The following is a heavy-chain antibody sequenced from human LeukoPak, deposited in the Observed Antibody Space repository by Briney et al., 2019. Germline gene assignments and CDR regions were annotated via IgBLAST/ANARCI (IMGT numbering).Heavy chain of an antibody. CDR2: IRPSGDNT. CDR3: ARVAGWHWFDP. D-gene: IGHD6-19*01. CDR1: GFTFSGSW. Sequence: GGSLRLSCVASGFTFSGSWMNWVRQAPGRGLEWVSSIRPSGDNTYYGDSVKGRFTISRDNSKNTVYLQMNNMRVDDTAVYYCARVAGWHWFDPWGQGTLVTVSS. V-gene: IGHV3-23*01. J-gene: IGHJ5*02.